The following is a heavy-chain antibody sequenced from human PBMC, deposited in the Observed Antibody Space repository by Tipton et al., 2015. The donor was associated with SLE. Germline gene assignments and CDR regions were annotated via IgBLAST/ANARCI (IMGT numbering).Heavy chain of an antibody. CDR3: ARDLNPAVAGTFDI. CDR1: GGSISSYY. D-gene: IGHD3-10*01. Sequence: LRLSCTVSGGSISSYYWGWIRQPPGKGLEWIGSIYHSGSTYYNPSLKSRVTISVDTSKNQFSLKLSSVTAADTAVYYCARDLNPAVAGTFDIWGQGTMVTVSS. V-gene: IGHV4-38-2*02. CDR2: IYHSGST. J-gene: IGHJ3*02.